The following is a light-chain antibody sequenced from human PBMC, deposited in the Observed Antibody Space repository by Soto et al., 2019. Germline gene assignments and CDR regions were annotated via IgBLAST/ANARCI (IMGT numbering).Light chain of an antibody. CDR2: DVF. J-gene: IGLJ2*01. CDR1: SSDVGGYSY. CDR3: SSYSSANTLGV. Sequence: QSALTQPASVSGSPGQSITSSCTGTSSDVGGYSYVSWYQQHPGKAPKLIIYDVFSRPSGVSTRFSGSKSGNTASLTISGLQADDEADYYCSSYSSANTLGVFGGGTKLTVL. V-gene: IGLV2-14*01.